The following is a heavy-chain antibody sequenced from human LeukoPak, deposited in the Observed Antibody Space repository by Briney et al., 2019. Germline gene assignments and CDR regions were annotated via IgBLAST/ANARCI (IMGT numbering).Heavy chain of an antibody. CDR1: GYTFTGYY. D-gene: IGHD6-6*01. V-gene: IGHV1-2*02. CDR3: AREGKDSSMATPNNEAPDY. CDR2: INPNSGGT. Sequence: ASVKVSCKASGYTFTGYYMHWVRQAPGQGLEWMGWINPNSGGTNYAQKFQGRVTMTRDTSISTAYMELSRLRSDDTAVYYCAREGKDSSMATPNNEAPDYWGQGTLVTVSS. J-gene: IGHJ4*02.